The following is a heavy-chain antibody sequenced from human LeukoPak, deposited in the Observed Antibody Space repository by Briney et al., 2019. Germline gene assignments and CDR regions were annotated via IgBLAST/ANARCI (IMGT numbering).Heavy chain of an antibody. V-gene: IGHV1-2*02. CDR3: GTLLSNGPFDY. J-gene: IGHJ4*02. Sequence: GASVKVSCKASGYTFTGYYMHWLRQAPGQGLEWMGYIYPNTGATKYAQKFQGRVTMARDTSISTAYMELSGLRSDDTAVYYCGTLLSNGPFDYWGQGSLVTVSS. CDR1: GYTFTGYY. CDR2: IYPNTGAT.